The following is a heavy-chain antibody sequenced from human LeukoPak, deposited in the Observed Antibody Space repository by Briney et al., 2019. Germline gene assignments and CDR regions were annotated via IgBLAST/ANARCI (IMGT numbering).Heavy chain of an antibody. V-gene: IGHV4-34*01. CDR3: ARGGMTIFGVVIGRAFDY. CDR2: INHNGST. CDR1: GGSFSGYY. D-gene: IGHD3-3*01. J-gene: IGHJ4*02. Sequence: PSETLSLTCAVYGGSFSGYYWSWIRQPPGKGLEWIGEINHNGSTNYNPSLKSRVTISVDTSKNQFSLKLSSVTAADTAVYYCARGGMTIFGVVIGRAFDYWGQGTLVTVSS.